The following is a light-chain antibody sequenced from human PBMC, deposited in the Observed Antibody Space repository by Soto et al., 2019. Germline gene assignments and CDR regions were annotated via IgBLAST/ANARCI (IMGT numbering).Light chain of an antibody. CDR2: GAS. Sequence: EIVMTQSPATLSVSPGERATFSCRASQRVSSNLAWYLRRPGQAPRLLIYGASTRATGISARFSGSGSGTEFTLSISSLQSEDFAVYYCQQYNKWPRTFGQGTKVDIK. CDR1: QRVSSN. V-gene: IGKV3-15*01. J-gene: IGKJ1*01. CDR3: QQYNKWPRT.